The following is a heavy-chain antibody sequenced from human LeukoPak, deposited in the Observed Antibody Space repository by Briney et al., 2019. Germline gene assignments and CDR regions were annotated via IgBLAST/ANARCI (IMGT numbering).Heavy chain of an antibody. Sequence: PSETLSLTCTVSGGSISSYYWSWIRQPPGKGLEWIGYIYYSGSTNYNPSLKSRVTISVDTSKNQFSLKLSSVTAADTAVYYCARGIASSGWYPYYYYYGMDVWGQGTTVTVSS. CDR2: IYYSGST. J-gene: IGHJ6*02. V-gene: IGHV4-59*08. D-gene: IGHD6-19*01. CDR1: GGSISSYY. CDR3: ARGIASSGWYPYYYYYGMDV.